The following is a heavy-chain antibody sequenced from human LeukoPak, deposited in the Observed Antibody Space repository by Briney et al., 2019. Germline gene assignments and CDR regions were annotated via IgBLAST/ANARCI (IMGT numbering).Heavy chain of an antibody. V-gene: IGHV4-39*07. Sequence: SETLSLTCTVSGGSISSSSYYWGWIRQPPGKGLEWIGSIYYSGSTYYNPSLKSRVTISVDTSKNQFSLKVSSVAAADTAVYYCARCHSSGWYGFDYWGQGTLVTVSS. D-gene: IGHD6-19*01. CDR1: GGSISSSSYY. CDR2: IYYSGST. CDR3: ARCHSSGWYGFDY. J-gene: IGHJ4*02.